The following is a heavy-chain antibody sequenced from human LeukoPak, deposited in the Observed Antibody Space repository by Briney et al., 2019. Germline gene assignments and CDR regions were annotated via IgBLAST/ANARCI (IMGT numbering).Heavy chain of an antibody. CDR2: ISGSGGST. Sequence: AGGSLRLSCAASGFTFSTYAMSWVRQAPGKGLDWVSAISGSGGSTYYADSVKGRFAISRDNSKNTLYLQMNSLRAEDTAVYYCAKRDSTGWQNYFDYWGQGALVTVSS. V-gene: IGHV3-23*01. CDR3: AKRDSTGWQNYFDY. CDR1: GFTFSTYA. D-gene: IGHD6-19*01. J-gene: IGHJ4*02.